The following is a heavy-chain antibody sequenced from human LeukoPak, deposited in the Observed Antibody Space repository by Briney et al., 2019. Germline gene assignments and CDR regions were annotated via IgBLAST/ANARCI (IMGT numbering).Heavy chain of an antibody. D-gene: IGHD3-10*01. CDR2: IYYSGYT. CDR1: GGSVSTFY. CDR3: ARTTMVRGTYYMDV. Sequence: PSETLSLTCTVSGGSVSTFYWSWIRQPPGKGLEWIGCIYYSGYTNYKSSLKSRVTISVDTSKNQFSLKLSSVTAADTAVYYCARTTMVRGTYYMDVWGKGTTVTVSS. V-gene: IGHV4-59*02. J-gene: IGHJ6*03.